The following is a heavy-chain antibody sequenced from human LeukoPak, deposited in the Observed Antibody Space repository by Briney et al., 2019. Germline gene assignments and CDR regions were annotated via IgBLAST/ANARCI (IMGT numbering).Heavy chain of an antibody. D-gene: IGHD4-17*01. CDR3: ARGEIYGDLHWFDP. CDR2: INAYNGNT. Sequence: ASVRVSCKASGYTFTSYGISWVRQAPEQGLGWMGWINAYNGNTNYAQKLQGRVTMTTDTSTSTAYMELRNLRSDDTAVYYCARGEIYGDLHWFDPWGRGTLVTVSS. V-gene: IGHV1-18*01. J-gene: IGHJ5*02. CDR1: GYTFTSYG.